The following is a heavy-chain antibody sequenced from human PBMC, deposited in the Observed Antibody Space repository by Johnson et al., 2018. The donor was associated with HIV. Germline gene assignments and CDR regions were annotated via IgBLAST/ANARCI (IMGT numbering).Heavy chain of an antibody. CDR3: AKDMFRCELLDGDTFDI. CDR1: GFTFSSYA. J-gene: IGHJ3*02. Sequence: VQLVESWGGVVRPERSLRLSCSASGFTFSSYAMHWVRQAPGKGLEWVACISYDGSNKYYADSVKGRFTISRDKFKNTLYLQMNSLRAEETAVYYCAKDMFRCELLDGDTFDIWGQGTMVTVSS. V-gene: IGHV3-30-3*01. CDR2: ISYDGSNK. D-gene: IGHD1-26*01.